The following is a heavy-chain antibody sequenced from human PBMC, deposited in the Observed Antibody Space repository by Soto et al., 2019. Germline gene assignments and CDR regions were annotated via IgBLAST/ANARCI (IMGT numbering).Heavy chain of an antibody. V-gene: IGHV3-30-3*01. J-gene: IGHJ6*02. CDR3: AREDDYGYRYINYGLDV. CDR1: GFTFNIYA. D-gene: IGHD4-17*01. Sequence: GGSLRLSCAAPGFTFNIYALHWVRQAPGKGLEWVAVISFDGTKKYYSDSVKGRFTISRDNLKNTLYLQMNNLRVEDAALYFCAREDDYGYRYINYGLDVWGQGTTVTVSS. CDR2: ISFDGTKK.